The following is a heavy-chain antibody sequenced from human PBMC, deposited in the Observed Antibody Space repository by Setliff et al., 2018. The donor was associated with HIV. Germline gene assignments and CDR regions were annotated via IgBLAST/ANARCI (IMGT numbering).Heavy chain of an antibody. CDR1: GGSISDHY. Sequence: SETLSLTCTVPGGSISDHYWSWIRQPPGKGLEWIGTIYHSGRTTYSPSLKSRLTISVDTSNNQFSLKLSSVIAADTAVYYCARVGYSRTSYAMDVWGQGTTVTVS. V-gene: IGHV4-59*11. CDR2: IYHSGRT. CDR3: ARVGYSRTSYAMDV. D-gene: IGHD5-12*01. J-gene: IGHJ6*02.